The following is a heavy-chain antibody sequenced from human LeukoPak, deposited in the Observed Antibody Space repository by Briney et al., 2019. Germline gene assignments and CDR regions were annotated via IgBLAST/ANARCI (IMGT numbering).Heavy chain of an antibody. Sequence: GGSLRLSCAASGFTFSSYEMNWVRQAPGKGLKWVSYISSSGRTIYYADSVKGRFTISRDNAKNSLYLQMNSLRAEDTAVYYCARAMVRGVIDDYWGQGTLVTVSS. D-gene: IGHD3-10*01. CDR2: ISSSGRTI. CDR3: ARAMVRGVIDDY. CDR1: GFTFSSYE. J-gene: IGHJ4*02. V-gene: IGHV3-48*03.